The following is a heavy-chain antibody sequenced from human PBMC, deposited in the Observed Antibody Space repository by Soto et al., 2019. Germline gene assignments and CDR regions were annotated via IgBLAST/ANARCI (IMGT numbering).Heavy chain of an antibody. J-gene: IGHJ4*02. CDR1: EFTFSSYG. V-gene: IGHV3-30*18. D-gene: IGHD3-22*01. CDR2: ISHDGSKK. Sequence: QVQLVESGGGVVQPGRSLSLSCAASEFTFSSYGMHWVRQAPGKGLEWVAVISHDGSKKYYADSVKGRFTISRDNSKNMLYLQMNSLTAEDTAVYYCAKVYDTSGYYQLDYWGQGTLVTVSS. CDR3: AKVYDTSGYYQLDY.